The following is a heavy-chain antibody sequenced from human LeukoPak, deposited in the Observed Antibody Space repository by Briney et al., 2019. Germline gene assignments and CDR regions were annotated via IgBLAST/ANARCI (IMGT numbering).Heavy chain of an antibody. V-gene: IGHV1-69*05. Sequence: SVKVSCKASGGTFSSYAISWVRQAPGQGLEWMGGIIPIFGTANYAQKFQGRVTMTTDTSTSTAYMELRSLRSDDTAVYYCARESYSSSWSFGYYYYYMDVWGKGTTVTVSS. CDR2: IIPIFGTA. D-gene: IGHD6-13*01. CDR1: GGTFSSYA. J-gene: IGHJ6*03. CDR3: ARESYSSSWSFGYYYYYMDV.